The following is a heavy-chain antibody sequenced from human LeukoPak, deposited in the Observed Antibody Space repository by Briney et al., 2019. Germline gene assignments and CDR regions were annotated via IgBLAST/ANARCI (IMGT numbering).Heavy chain of an antibody. CDR1: GGTFSDYA. J-gene: IGHJ4*02. D-gene: IGHD2-21*02. V-gene: IGHV1-69*04. CDR3: ARGDYCGGDCYENYFNY. CDR2: IIPILRIP. Sequence: PRASVKVSCKASGGTFSDYAISWVRQAPGQGLEWMGRIIPILRIPNYAQKFQGRVTITADKSTSTAYMELSSLRSEDTAVYYCARGDYCGGDCYENYFNYWGQGTLVTVSS.